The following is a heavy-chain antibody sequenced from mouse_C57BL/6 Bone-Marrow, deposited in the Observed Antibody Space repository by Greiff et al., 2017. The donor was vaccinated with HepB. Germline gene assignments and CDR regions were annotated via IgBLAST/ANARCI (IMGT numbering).Heavy chain of an antibody. D-gene: IGHD2-5*01. Sequence: VKLVESGAELVRPGASVKLSCKASGYTFTDYYINWVKQRPGQGLEWIARIYPGSGNTYYNEKFKGKATLTAEKSSSTAYMQLSSLTSEDSAVYFCARSLYYSNYLDYWGQGTTLTVSS. V-gene: IGHV1-76*01. CDR3: ARSLYYSNYLDY. J-gene: IGHJ2*01. CDR1: GYTFTDYY. CDR2: IYPGSGNT.